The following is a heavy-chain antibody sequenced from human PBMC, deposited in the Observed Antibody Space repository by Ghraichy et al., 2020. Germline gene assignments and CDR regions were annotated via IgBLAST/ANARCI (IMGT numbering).Heavy chain of an antibody. J-gene: IGHJ5*02. Sequence: ASVKVSCKASGYTFTDYYIHWVRQAPGQGLEWMGRINPNSGDTNYAQKFQGRVSMTRDTSISTAYMELSRLISDDTALYYCARDGYYYDILTVYYLNWFDPWDQGTLVIVSS. CDR2: INPNSGDT. V-gene: IGHV1-2*06. D-gene: IGHD3-9*01. CDR1: GYTFTDYY. CDR3: ARDGYYYDILTVYYLNWFDP.